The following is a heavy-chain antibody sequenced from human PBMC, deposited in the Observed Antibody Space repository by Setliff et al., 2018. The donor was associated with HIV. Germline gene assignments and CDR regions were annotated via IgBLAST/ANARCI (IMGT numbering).Heavy chain of an antibody. CDR1: GYSFTGYD. Sequence: ASVKVSCKTSGYSFTGYDINWVRQATGQGLEWMAWMNPSTGEIGYAQKFQGRLTMTRDSSISTAYMELRGLRSEDTAIYYCARPSHVYGDNGPLGYWGQGTLVTVPQ. CDR3: ARPSHVYGDNGPLGY. CDR2: MNPSTGEI. V-gene: IGHV1-8*01. D-gene: IGHD2-21*01. J-gene: IGHJ4*02.